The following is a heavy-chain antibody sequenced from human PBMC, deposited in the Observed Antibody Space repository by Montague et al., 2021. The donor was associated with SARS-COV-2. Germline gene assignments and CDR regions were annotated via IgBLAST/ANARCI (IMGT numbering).Heavy chain of an antibody. Sequence: SETLSLTCAVYGGSFIGYYWSWIRQPPGKGLEWIGEINHSGSANYNPSLKSRVTISVDTSKNQFSLQRSSVTAADTAVYYFARKTRGWLSSPPYKYYFDDWGQGTLVTVSS. CDR3: ARKTRGWLSSPPYKYYFDD. CDR1: GGSFIGYY. V-gene: IGHV4-34*01. CDR2: INHSGSA. D-gene: IGHD3-22*01. J-gene: IGHJ4*02.